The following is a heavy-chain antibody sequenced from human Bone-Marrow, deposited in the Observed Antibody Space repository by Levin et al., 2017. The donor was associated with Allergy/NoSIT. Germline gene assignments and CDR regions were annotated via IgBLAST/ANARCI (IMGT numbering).Heavy chain of an antibody. CDR2: IKQDGSEQ. V-gene: IGHV3-7*01. J-gene: IGHJ4*02. Sequence: GGSLRLSCAVSGFSFSIYWMSWVRQAPGKGLEWVANIKQDGSEQYYVDSVKGRFTISRDNAKNSLYLQMNSLRAEDTAVYYWARDQGDRVTKRSPFDYWGQGTLVTVSS. CDR1: GFSFSIYW. D-gene: IGHD2-21*02. CDR3: ARDQGDRVTKRSPFDY.